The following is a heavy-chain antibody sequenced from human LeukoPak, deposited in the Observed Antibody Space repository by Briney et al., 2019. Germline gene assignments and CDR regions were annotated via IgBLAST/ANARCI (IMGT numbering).Heavy chain of an antibody. CDR3: TIAMVRAYGMDV. CDR1: GFTFSNAW. D-gene: IGHD3-10*01. CDR2: IKSKTDGGTT. V-gene: IGHV3-15*01. J-gene: IGHJ6*02. Sequence: GSLRLSCAASGFTFSNAWMSWVRQAPGKGLEWVGRIKSKTDGGTTDYAAPVKGRFTISRDDSKNTLYLQMNSLKTEDTAVYYCTIAMVRAYGMDVWGQGTTVTVSS.